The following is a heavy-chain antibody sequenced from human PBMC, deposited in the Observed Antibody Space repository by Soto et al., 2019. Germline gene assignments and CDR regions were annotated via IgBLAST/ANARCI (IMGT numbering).Heavy chain of an antibody. CDR2: ISYDGSNK. Sequence: PGGSLRLSCAASGFTFSSYGMHWVRQAPGKGLEWVAVISYDGSNKYYADSVKGRFTISRDNSKNTLYLQMNSLRAEDTAVYYSAKGKRSAYLNWFDSWGQGTLVTVSS. CDR1: GFTFSSYG. V-gene: IGHV3-30*18. J-gene: IGHJ5*01. CDR3: AKGKRSAYLNWFDS.